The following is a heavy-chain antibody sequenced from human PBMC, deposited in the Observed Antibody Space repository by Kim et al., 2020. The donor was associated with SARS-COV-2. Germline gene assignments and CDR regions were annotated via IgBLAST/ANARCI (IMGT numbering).Heavy chain of an antibody. J-gene: IGHJ4*02. D-gene: IGHD5-18*01. CDR2: T. Sequence: TYYADSGKGRFTISRDNSKNTLYLQMNSLRAEDTAVYYCAKDGYSYALGYWGQGTLVTVSS. V-gene: IGHV3-23*01. CDR3: AKDGYSYALGY.